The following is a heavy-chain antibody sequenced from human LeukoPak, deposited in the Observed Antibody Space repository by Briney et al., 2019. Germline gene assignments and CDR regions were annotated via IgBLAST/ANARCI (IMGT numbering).Heavy chain of an antibody. CDR3: ARSRDGYNLDY. Sequence: PGGSLRLSCAASGFTFSDYYMSWIRQAPGKGLEWVSYISGSSGYTNYADSVRGRFTISSDNAKNSLYLQVNSLRAEDTAVYYCARSRDGYNLDYWGQGTLVTVSS. V-gene: IGHV3-11*06. CDR1: GFTFSDYY. J-gene: IGHJ4*02. D-gene: IGHD5-24*01. CDR2: ISGSSGYT.